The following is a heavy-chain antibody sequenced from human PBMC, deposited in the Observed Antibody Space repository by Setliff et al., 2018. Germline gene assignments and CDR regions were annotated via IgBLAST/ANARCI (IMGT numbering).Heavy chain of an antibody. V-gene: IGHV4-31*03. Sequence: PSATLSLTCTVSGGSISSGGYYWSWIRQHPGKGLEWIGYIYYSGSTSYYNPSLKSRVTISVDTSKNQFSLKLSSVTAADTAVYYCARGRAGHSGHWGQGTLVTVSS. D-gene: IGHD6-19*01. CDR2: IYYSGSTS. CDR3: ARGRAGHSGH. CDR1: GGSISSGGYY. J-gene: IGHJ4*02.